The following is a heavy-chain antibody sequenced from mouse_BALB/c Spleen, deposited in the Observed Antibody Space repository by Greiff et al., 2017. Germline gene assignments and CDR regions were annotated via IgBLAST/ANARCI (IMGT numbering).Heavy chain of an antibody. J-gene: IGHJ4*01. V-gene: IGHV3-2*02. CDR2: ISYSGST. Sequence: VQLQESGPGLVKPSQSLSLTCTVTGYSITSDYAWNWIRQFPGNKLEWMGYISYSGSTSYNPSLKSRISITRDTSKNQFFLQLNSVTTEDTATYYVARCYRYYAMDYWGQGTSVTVSS. D-gene: IGHD2-14*01. CDR1: GYSITSDYA. CDR3: ARCYRYYAMDY.